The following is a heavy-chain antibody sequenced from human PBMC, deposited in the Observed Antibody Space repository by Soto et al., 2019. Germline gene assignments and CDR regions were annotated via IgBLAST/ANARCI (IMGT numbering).Heavy chain of an antibody. CDR3: AKVVVVVVAATEDY. CDR1: GFTFSSYA. Sequence: EVQLLEPGGGLVQPGGSLRLSCAASGFTFSSYAMSWVRQAPGKGLEWVSAISGSGGSTYYADSVKGRFTISRDNSKNTLYLRMNSLRAEDTAVYYCAKVVVVVVAATEDYWGQGTLVTVSS. D-gene: IGHD2-15*01. J-gene: IGHJ4*02. CDR2: ISGSGGST. V-gene: IGHV3-23*01.